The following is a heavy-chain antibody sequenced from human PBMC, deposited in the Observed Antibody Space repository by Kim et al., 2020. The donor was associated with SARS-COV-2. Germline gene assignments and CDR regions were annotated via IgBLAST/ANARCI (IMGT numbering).Heavy chain of an antibody. CDR3: ASIRGTYGITFDY. V-gene: IGHV4-31*03. Sequence: SETLSLTCTVSGGSISSGGYYWSWIRQHPGKGLEWIGYIYYSGSTYYNPSLKSRVTISVDTSKNQFSLKLSSVTAADTAVYYCASIRGTYGITFDYWGQGTLVTVSS. CDR1: GGSISSGGYY. D-gene: IGHD3-3*01. J-gene: IGHJ4*02. CDR2: IYYSGST.